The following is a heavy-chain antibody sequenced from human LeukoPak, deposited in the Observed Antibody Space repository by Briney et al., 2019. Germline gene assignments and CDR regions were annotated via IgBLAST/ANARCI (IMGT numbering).Heavy chain of an antibody. CDR3: ARVSWELLGAFDI. CDR1: GGSISSSSYY. V-gene: IGHV4-39*07. CDR2: IYYSGST. D-gene: IGHD1-26*01. J-gene: IGHJ3*02. Sequence: PSETLSLTCTVSGGSISSSSYYWGWIRQPPGKGLEWIGSIYYSGSTYYNPSLKSRVTISVDRSKNQFSLKLSSVTAADTAVYYCARVSWELLGAFDIWGQGTMVTVSS.